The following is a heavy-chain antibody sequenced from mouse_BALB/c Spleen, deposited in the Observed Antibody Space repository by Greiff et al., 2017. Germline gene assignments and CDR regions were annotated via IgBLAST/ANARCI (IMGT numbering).Heavy chain of an antibody. D-gene: IGHD2-14*01. V-gene: IGHV5-17*02. J-gene: IGHJ3*01. CDR3: AREGYDEDWFAY. CDR1: GFTFSSFG. Sequence: EVMLVESGGGLVQPGGSRKLSCAASGFTFSSFGMHWVRQAPEKGLEWVAYISSGSSTIYYADTVKGRFTISRDNPKNTLFLQMTSLRSEDTAMYYCAREGYDEDWFAYWGQGTLVTVSA. CDR2: ISSGSSTI.